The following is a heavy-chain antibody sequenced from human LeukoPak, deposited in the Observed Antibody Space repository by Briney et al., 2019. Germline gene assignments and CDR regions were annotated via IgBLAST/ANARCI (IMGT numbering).Heavy chain of an antibody. CDR3: ARGNMLSDFFDF. CDR1: GGSISSYY. V-gene: IGHV4-4*07. D-gene: IGHD2/OR15-2a*01. CDR2: IYTSGST. Sequence: PSETLSLTCTVSGGSISSYYWSWIRQPAGKGPEWIGRIYTSGSTNYNPSLKSRVTISEDTSQNQFSLHLSSVTAADTAVYYCARGNMLSDFFDFWGQGTVVTVSS. J-gene: IGHJ3*01.